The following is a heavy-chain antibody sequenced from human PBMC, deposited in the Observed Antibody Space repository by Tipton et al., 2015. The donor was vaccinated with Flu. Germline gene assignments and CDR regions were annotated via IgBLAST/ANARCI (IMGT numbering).Heavy chain of an antibody. V-gene: IGHV4-4*07. D-gene: IGHD6-19*01. CDR3: ASGYSSGHHDY. CDR2: TYTSGST. CDR1: GGSISRYY. Sequence: TLSLTCTVSGGSISRYYWSWIRQPAGKGLEWIGRTYTSGSTNYNPSLKSRVTMSVDTSKNQFSLKLSSVTAADAAVYYCASGYSSGHHDYWGQGTLVTVSS. J-gene: IGHJ4*02.